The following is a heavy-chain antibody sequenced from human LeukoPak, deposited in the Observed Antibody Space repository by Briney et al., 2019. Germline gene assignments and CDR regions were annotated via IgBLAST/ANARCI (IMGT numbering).Heavy chain of an antibody. V-gene: IGHV3-43*02. D-gene: IGHD4-17*01. CDR2: INWNGGST. CDR3: AKDGVIRHDYGDYSGPSWFDP. Sequence: GGSLRLSCAASGFTFNTYAMSWVRQAPGKGLEWVSGINWNGGSTYYADSVKGRFTISRDNSKNSLYLQMNSLRTEDTALYYCAKDGVIRHDYGDYSGPSWFDPWGQGTLVTVSS. CDR1: GFTFNTYA. J-gene: IGHJ5*02.